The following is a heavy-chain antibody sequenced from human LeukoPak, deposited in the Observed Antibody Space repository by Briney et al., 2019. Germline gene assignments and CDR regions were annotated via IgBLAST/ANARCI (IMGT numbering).Heavy chain of an antibody. CDR2: IKQDGSEK. J-gene: IGHJ4*02. CDR1: GFTFSSYW. Sequence: GGSLRLSCAASGFTFSSYWMSWVRQAPGKGLGWVANIKQDGSEKYYVDSVKGRFTISRDNAKNSLYLQMNSLRAEDTAVYYCARDCSSTSCYTYYFDYWGQGTLVTVSS. CDR3: ARDCSSTSCYTYYFDY. D-gene: IGHD2-2*02. V-gene: IGHV3-7*01.